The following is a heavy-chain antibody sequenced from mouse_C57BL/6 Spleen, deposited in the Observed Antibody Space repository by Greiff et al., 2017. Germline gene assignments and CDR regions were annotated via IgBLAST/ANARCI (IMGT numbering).Heavy chain of an antibody. CDR1: GFTFSSYA. CDR2: ISDGGSYT. J-gene: IGHJ2*01. CDR3: ARERGYYYGSSPYYLDY. Sequence: EVHLVESGGGLVKPGGSLKLSCAASGFTFSSYAMSWVRQTPEKRLEWVATISDGGSYTYYPDNVKGRFTISRDNAKNNLYLQMSHLKSEDTAMYYCARERGYYYGSSPYYLDYWGQGTTLTVSS. D-gene: IGHD1-1*01. V-gene: IGHV5-4*01.